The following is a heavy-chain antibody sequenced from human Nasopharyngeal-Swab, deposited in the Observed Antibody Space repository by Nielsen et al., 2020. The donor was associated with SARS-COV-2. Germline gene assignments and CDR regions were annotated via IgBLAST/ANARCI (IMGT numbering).Heavy chain of an antibody. V-gene: IGHV4-4*02. CDR3: ARDRALRFLEWLNGVRAFDI. Sequence: SETLSLTCAVSGGSISSSNWWSWVRQPPGKGLEWIGEIYHSGSTNYNPSLKSRVTISVDKSKNQFSLKLSSVTAADTAVYYCARDRALRFLEWLNGVRAFDIWGQGTMVTVSS. CDR1: GGSISSSNW. J-gene: IGHJ3*02. D-gene: IGHD3-3*01. CDR2: IYHSGST.